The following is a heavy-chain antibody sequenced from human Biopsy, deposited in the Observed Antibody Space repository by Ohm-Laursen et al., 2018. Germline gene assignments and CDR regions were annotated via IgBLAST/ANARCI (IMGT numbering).Heavy chain of an antibody. D-gene: IGHD3-9*01. J-gene: IGHJ6*02. CDR2: INPNSGNA. V-gene: IGHV1-2*02. CDR3: ARVPAYPAIDGYYGLDL. Sequence: ASVKVSCKASGYTFAGYYLHWVRQAPGHGLEWMGWINPNSGNANYAQSFQGRLTVTRDTSISTAYMELTSLTFDDTAIYYCARVPAYPAIDGYYGLDLWGQGTTVIVSS. CDR1: GYTFAGYY.